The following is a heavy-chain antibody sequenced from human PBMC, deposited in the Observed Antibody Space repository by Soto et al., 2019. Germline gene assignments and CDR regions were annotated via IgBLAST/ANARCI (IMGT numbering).Heavy chain of an antibody. CDR1: GGSISSYY. D-gene: IGHD2-15*01. J-gene: IGHJ4*02. CDR3: ARQKLTLFDY. CDR2: IYYSGST. Sequence: SETLSLTCTVSGGSISSYYWSWIRQPPGKGLEWIGYIYYSGSTNYNPSLKSRVTISVDTSKNQLSLKLSSVTAADTAVYYCARQKLTLFDYWGQGTLVTVSS. V-gene: IGHV4-59*08.